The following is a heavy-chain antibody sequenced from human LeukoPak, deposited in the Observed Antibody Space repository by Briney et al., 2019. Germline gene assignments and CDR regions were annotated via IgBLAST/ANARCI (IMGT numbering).Heavy chain of an antibody. J-gene: IGHJ4*02. CDR3: ARYRGSGGQRLDY. CDR2: IKQDGTEK. CDR1: GFTFSTYW. D-gene: IGHD3-16*01. Sequence: GGSLRLSCAASGFTFSTYWMTWVRQAPGKGLEWVANIKQDGTEKYYVDSVKGRFTVSRDNAKNSLYLQMNSLRAEDTAVYYCARYRGSGGQRLDYWGQGTLVTVSS. V-gene: IGHV3-7*01.